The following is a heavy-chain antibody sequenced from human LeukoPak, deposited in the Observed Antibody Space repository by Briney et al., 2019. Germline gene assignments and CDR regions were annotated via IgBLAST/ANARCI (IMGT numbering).Heavy chain of an antibody. CDR2: MNPKSGNT. V-gene: IGHV1-8*01. J-gene: IGHJ5*02. CDR3: ARGPRKSMVRGVNWFDP. D-gene: IGHD3-10*01. Sequence: ASVKVSCKASGYTCTSYDINWVRQATGQGLEWMGWMNPKSGNTGYAQKCQGRVTMTRNTSISTAYMELSSLRSEDTAVYYCARGPRKSMVRGVNWFDPWGQGTLVTVSS. CDR1: GYTCTSYD.